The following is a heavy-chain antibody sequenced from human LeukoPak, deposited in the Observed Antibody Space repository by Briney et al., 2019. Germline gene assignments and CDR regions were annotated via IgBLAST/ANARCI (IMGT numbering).Heavy chain of an antibody. CDR1: GYTFTCYY. D-gene: IGHD6-19*01. Sequence: ASVKVSCKASGYTFTCYYMHWVRQAPGQGLEWMGWINPNSGGTNYAQKFQGRVTMTRYTSISTAYMELSRLRSDDTAVYYCARDDMYSSGWYTPWGQGTLVTVSS. CDR3: ARDDMYSSGWYTP. J-gene: IGHJ5*02. V-gene: IGHV1-2*02. CDR2: INPNSGGT.